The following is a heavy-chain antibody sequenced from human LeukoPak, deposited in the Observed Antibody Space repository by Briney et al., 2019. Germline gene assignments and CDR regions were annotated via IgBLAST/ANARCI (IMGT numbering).Heavy chain of an antibody. V-gene: IGHV3-7*01. Sequence: SGGSLRLSCAASGFTFSSYWMSWVRQAPGKGLEWVANIKQDGSEKYYVDSVKGRFTISRDNAKNSLYLQMNSLRAEDTAVYYCARDGAIAAAGTLYWGQGTLVTVSS. J-gene: IGHJ4*02. CDR1: GFTFSSYW. D-gene: IGHD6-13*01. CDR2: IKQDGSEK. CDR3: ARDGAIAAAGTLY.